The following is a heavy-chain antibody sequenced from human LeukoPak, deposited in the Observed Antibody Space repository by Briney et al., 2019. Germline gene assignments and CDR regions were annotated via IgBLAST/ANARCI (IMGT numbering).Heavy chain of an antibody. Sequence: GGSLRLSCAASGFSFSTYGIHWVRQAPGKGLEWVAVISYDGSNKYYADSVKGRFTISRDNSKNTLYLQMNSLRAEDTAVYYCAKDRLVGATRPFDYWGQGTLVTVSS. CDR1: GFSFSTYG. J-gene: IGHJ4*02. CDR3: AKDRLVGATRPFDY. D-gene: IGHD1-26*01. CDR2: ISYDGSNK. V-gene: IGHV3-30*18.